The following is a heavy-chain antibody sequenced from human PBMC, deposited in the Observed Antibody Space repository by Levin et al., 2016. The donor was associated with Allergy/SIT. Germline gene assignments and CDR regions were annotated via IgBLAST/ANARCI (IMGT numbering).Heavy chain of an antibody. CDR2: ISGSGGST. D-gene: IGHD6-13*01. Sequence: WICQPPGKGLEWVSAISGSGGSTYYADSVKGRFTISRDNSKNTLYLQMNSLRAEDTAVYYCAKSRGSSWYYYYMDVWGKGTTVTVSS. J-gene: IGHJ6*03. V-gene: IGHV3-23*01. CDR3: AKSRGSSWYYYYMDV.